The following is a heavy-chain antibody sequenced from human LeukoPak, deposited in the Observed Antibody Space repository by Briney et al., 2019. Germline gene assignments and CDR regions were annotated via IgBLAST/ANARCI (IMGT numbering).Heavy chain of an antibody. Sequence: GASVKVSCKASGYTFTNYGMNWVRQAPGQGLEWMGWINTNTGNPTYAQGFTGRLVFSLDTSVSTAYLQISSLKAEDTAVYYCARTKLYCTNGVCYSFLGPDYQYYMDVWGKGTTVTVSS. D-gene: IGHD2-8*01. J-gene: IGHJ6*03. V-gene: IGHV7-4-1*02. CDR3: ARTKLYCTNGVCYSFLGPDYQYYMDV. CDR1: GYTFTNYG. CDR2: INTNTGNP.